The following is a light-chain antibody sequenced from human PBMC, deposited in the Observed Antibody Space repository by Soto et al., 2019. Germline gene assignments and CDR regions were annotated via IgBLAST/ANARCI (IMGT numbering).Light chain of an antibody. CDR3: QQYNGYSRT. CDR2: KAS. CDR1: HSVGSS. J-gene: IGKJ1*01. Sequence: DIQMTQSPSTLSASVGDRVTITCRASHSVGSSLAWYQQKPGKAPDLLIYKASTLESGVPSRFSGSESGTEITLTISSLQPDDFATYYCQQYNGYSRTFGQGTKVDIK. V-gene: IGKV1-5*03.